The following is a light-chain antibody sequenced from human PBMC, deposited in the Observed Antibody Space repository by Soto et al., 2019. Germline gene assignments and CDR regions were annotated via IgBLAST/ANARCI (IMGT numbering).Light chain of an antibody. CDR3: QQRCRNPLT. CDR2: AAS. J-gene: IGKJ4*02. CDR1: QTLSNH. V-gene: IGKV1-9*01. Sequence: DLQLTQSPFVLSASVGETVNITCRASQTLSNHLTWYQQKPGKAPDLLIYAASTLQSGVPSRFSGSRSETEFSLTISALQPEDFATYYCQQRCRNPLTFGGGTKVDIK.